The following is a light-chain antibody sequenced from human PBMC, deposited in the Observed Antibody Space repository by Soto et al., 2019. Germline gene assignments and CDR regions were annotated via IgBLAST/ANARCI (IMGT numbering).Light chain of an antibody. CDR2: GAS. CDR1: QNVSSN. Sequence: EIVMTQSPATLSVSPGERATLSCRVSQNVSSNLAWYQQKPGQAPRLLIFGASTRATGIPARFSGSGSGTEFTLTISSLQSEDFALYYCQQYNDWPPGTFGQGTKLEIK. V-gene: IGKV3-15*01. J-gene: IGKJ2*01. CDR3: QQYNDWPPGT.